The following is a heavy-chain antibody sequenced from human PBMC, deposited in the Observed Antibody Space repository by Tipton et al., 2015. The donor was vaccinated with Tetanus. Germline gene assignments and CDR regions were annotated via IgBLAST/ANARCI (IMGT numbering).Heavy chain of an antibody. CDR1: GYIFNNYW. CDR2: IYPGDSDT. V-gene: IGHV5-51*01. D-gene: IGHD2-8*01. Sequence: QLVQSGGEVKKPGESLKISCKGSGYIFNNYWIGWVRQKPGKGLEWMGIIYPGDSDTRYSPSFQGQVTISVDKSISTAYLQWSSLKASDTSMFYWARAHCTDGVCNFDFWGQGALVTVAS. CDR3: ARAHCTDGVCNFDF. J-gene: IGHJ4*02.